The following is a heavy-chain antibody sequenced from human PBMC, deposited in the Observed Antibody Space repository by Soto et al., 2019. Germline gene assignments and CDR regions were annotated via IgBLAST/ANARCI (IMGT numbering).Heavy chain of an antibody. CDR2: IYSGGNT. J-gene: IGHJ4*02. V-gene: IGHV3-66*01. D-gene: IGHD1-7*01. Sequence: DVQVVESGGGLVLPGGSLRLSCAASGFTVSTSRMSCFRQSPGKGLEWVSVIYSGGNTYYADSVKGRFTISRDNSQNTLYIQMNSLSAEDTAVYYCARERRGDGNAELWGQGTLVTVSS. CDR3: ARERRGDGNAEL. CDR1: GFTVSTSR.